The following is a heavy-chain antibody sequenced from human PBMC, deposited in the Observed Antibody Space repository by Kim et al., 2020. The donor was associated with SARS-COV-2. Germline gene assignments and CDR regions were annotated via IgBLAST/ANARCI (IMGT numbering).Heavy chain of an antibody. CDR1: GGSISSSSYY. Sequence: SETLSLTCTVSGGSISSSSYYWGWIRQPPGKGLEWIGSIYYSGSTYYNPSLKSRVTISVDTSKNQFSLKLSSVTAADTAVYYCVGGVVVAATDYYYYGMDVWGQGTTVTVSS. CDR2: IYYSGST. CDR3: VGGVVVAATDYYYYGMDV. V-gene: IGHV4-39*01. J-gene: IGHJ6*02. D-gene: IGHD2-15*01.